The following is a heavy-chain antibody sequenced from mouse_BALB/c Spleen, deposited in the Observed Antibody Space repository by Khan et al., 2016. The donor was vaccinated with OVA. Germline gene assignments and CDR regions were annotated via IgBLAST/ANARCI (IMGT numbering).Heavy chain of an antibody. V-gene: IGHV1S135*01. D-gene: IGHD3-3*01. Sequence: EVQLQESGPELMKPGASVNISCKASGYSFTSYYIHWVKQSHGKSLEWIGYIDPFNGGTDYNQKFKGKATLTVDKSSNTAYLHLISLTSEDSAVYFCARGTFDYWGQGTLVTVSA. CDR2: IDPFNGGT. J-gene: IGHJ3*01. CDR3: ARGTFDY. CDR1: GYSFTSYY.